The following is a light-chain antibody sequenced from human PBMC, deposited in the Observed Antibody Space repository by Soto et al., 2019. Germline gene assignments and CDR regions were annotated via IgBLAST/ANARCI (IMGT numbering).Light chain of an antibody. J-gene: IGKJ1*01. V-gene: IGKV3-20*01. CDR3: QQYSSPPGT. CDR2: GAS. CDR1: QSVSSSY. Sequence: EIVLTQSPGTLSLSPGERATLSCRASQSVSSSYLAWYQQKPGQAPRLLIYGASSSATGIPDRFSGSGSGTDFTLTISILEPEDFAVYYCQQYSSPPGTFGQGTKVEIK.